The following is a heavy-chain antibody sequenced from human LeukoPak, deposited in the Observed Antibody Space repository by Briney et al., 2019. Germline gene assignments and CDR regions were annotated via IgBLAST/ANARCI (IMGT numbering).Heavy chain of an antibody. D-gene: IGHD2-15*01. J-gene: IGHJ3*02. CDR1: GGSIGSYY. CDR2: IYYSGST. CDR3: ATIDSYDAFNI. Sequence: SETLSLTCIVSGGSIGSYYWSWIRQPPGKGLEWIGYIYYSGSTNYNPSLKSRVTISVDTSKNQFSLKLSSVTAADTAVYYCATIDSYDAFNIWGQGTMVTVSS. V-gene: IGHV4-59*08.